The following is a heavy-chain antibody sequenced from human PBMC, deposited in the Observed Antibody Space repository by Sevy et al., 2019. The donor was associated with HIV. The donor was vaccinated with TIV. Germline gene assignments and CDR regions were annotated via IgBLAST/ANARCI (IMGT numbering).Heavy chain of an antibody. CDR1: GFTFSTYA. V-gene: IGHV3-30*04. CDR2: ISYDGSNT. D-gene: IGHD3-22*01. Sequence: GGSLRLSCAASGFTFSTYAMHWVRQAPGKGLEWVAVISYDGSNTYYAETVKGRFTISRDSSKNTMYLQMNSLRAKDTAVYFCARDGGYDSRGYDLSNYWGQGTLVTVSS. CDR3: ARDGGYDSRGYDLSNY. J-gene: IGHJ4*02.